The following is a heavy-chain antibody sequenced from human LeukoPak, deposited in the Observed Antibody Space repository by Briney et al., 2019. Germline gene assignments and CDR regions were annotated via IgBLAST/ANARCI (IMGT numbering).Heavy chain of an antibody. CDR3: ARTYYDYVWGSYNFDY. J-gene: IGHJ4*02. CDR1: GGSISTYY. Sequence: SETLSLTCSVSGGSISTYYWSWVRQSPGKGLEWIGHIDYSGSTNYNPSLESRVAMSVDTSKNQFSLKLSSVTAADTAVYYCARTYYDYVWGSYNFDYWGQGTLVTVSS. V-gene: IGHV4-59*13. D-gene: IGHD3-16*01. CDR2: IDYSGST.